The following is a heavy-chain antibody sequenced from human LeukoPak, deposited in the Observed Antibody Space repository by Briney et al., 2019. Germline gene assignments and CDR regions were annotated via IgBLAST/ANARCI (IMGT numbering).Heavy chain of an antibody. V-gene: IGHV4-39*07. CDR1: GGSISSSSYY. D-gene: IGHD3-10*01. Sequence: SETLSLTCTVSGGSISSSSYYWGWIRQPPGKGLEWIGSIYYSGSTYYNPSLKSRVTISVDTSKNQFSLKLSSVTAADTAVYYCARERAEVIRVRWVIDYWGQGTLVTVSS. CDR3: ARERAEVIRVRWVIDY. J-gene: IGHJ4*02. CDR2: IYYSGST.